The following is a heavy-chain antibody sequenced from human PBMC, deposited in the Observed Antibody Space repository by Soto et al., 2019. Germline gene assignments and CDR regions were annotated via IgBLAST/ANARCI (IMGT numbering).Heavy chain of an antibody. V-gene: IGHV3-23*01. Sequence: PGGSLRLSCAASGFTFSSYAMSWVRQAPGKGLEWVSAISSSGGSTYYADSVKGRFTISRDNSKNTLYLQMNSLRAEDTAVYYCAKDTYYYDSSGYYYSIRARSAFDIWGQGTMVTVSS. CDR2: ISSSGGST. CDR1: GFTFSSYA. CDR3: AKDTYYYDSSGYYYSIRARSAFDI. D-gene: IGHD3-22*01. J-gene: IGHJ3*02.